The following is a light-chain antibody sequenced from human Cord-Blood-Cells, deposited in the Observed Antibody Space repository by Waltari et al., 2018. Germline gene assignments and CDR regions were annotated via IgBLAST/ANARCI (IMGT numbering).Light chain of an antibody. CDR3: LQDYNYPFT. V-gene: IGKV1-6*01. CDR1: QGIRND. CDR2: AAS. J-gene: IGKJ3*01. Sequence: AIQMTQSPSSLSASVGDRVTITCRASQGIRNDLGWYQQKPGKAPKLLIYAASSLQSGFPSRFSVSGSGTDFTLTISSLHPEDVATYYCLQDYNYPFTFGPGTKVDIK.